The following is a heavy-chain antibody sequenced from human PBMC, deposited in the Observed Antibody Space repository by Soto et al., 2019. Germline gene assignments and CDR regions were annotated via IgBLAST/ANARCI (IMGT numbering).Heavy chain of an antibody. V-gene: IGHV3-23*01. CDR2: ISGGGGTT. CDR3: AKGPEYDILTGCDY. J-gene: IGHJ4*02. Sequence: EVQLLESGGGFVQPGETLRLSCAASGFTFSLSAMSWVRQTPGRGLEWVSSISGGGGTTEYADSVKGRFTISRDNSKVTVHLQMNSLRAEDTAVYYCAKGPEYDILTGCDYWGQGALVSVSS. D-gene: IGHD3-9*01. CDR1: GFTFSLSA.